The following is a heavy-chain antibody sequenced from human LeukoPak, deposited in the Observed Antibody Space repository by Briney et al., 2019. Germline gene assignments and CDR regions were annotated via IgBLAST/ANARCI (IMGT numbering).Heavy chain of an antibody. CDR1: GFTFSSYA. Sequence: GGSLRLSCAASGFTFSSYAMSWVRQAPGKGLEWVSAISGSGGSTYYADSVKGRFTISRDNSKNTLYLQMNSLRAEDTAVYYCAKNLAYYYDSSGYYGIDYWGQGTLVTVSS. CDR2: ISGSGGST. D-gene: IGHD3-22*01. V-gene: IGHV3-23*01. J-gene: IGHJ4*02. CDR3: AKNLAYYYDSSGYYGIDY.